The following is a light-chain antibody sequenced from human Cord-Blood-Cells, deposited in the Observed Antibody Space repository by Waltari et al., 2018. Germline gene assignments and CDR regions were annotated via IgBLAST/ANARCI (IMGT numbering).Light chain of an antibody. Sequence: EIVLTQSPGTLSLSPGERATLSCRASQRVSTSYLAWYKQQPGQAPRLLVYGASSRATGIPDRFSGSGSGTDFTLTISRLEPEDFAVYYCQQYGSSPWTFGQGTKVEIK. J-gene: IGKJ1*01. V-gene: IGKV3-20*01. CDR3: QQYGSSPWT. CDR2: GAS. CDR1: QRVSTSY.